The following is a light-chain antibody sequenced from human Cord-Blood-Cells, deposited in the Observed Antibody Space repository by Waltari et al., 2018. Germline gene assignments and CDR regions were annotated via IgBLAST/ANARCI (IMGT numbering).Light chain of an antibody. CDR1: QSVLYSSNNKNY. CDR3: QQYYSTPRT. Sequence: DIVMTQSPDSRAVSPGERASINCKSSQSVLYSSNNKNYLAWYQQKPGQPPKLLIYWASTRESGVPDRFSGSGSGTDFTLTISSLQAEDVAVYYCQQYYSTPRTFGQGTKVEIK. V-gene: IGKV4-1*01. CDR2: WAS. J-gene: IGKJ1*01.